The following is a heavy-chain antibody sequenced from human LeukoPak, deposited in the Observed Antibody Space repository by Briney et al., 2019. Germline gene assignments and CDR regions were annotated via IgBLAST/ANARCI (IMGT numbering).Heavy chain of an antibody. V-gene: IGHV4-31*03. D-gene: IGHD4-23*01. CDR1: GGSISSGGYS. J-gene: IGHJ4*02. Sequence: SETLSLTCTVSGGSISSGGYSWSWIRQHPGKGLEWIGYIYYSGSTYYNPSLKSRVTISVDTSKNQFSLQLSSVTSADTAVYYCARVGDDYGGNSDDYWGQGTLVTVSS. CDR3: ARVGDDYGGNSDDY. CDR2: IYYSGST.